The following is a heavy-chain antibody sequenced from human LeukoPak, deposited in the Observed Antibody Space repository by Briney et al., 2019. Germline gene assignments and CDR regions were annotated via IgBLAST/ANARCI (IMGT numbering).Heavy chain of an antibody. Sequence: SETLCLTCTVSGGSISSYYWSWIRQPPGKGLEWIGYIYYSGSTNYNPSLKSRVTISVDTSKNQFSLKLSSVTAADTAVYYCARHLRWGRGSDWGQGTLVTVSS. CDR2: IYYSGST. V-gene: IGHV4-59*08. D-gene: IGHD4-23*01. CDR3: ARHLRWGRGSD. J-gene: IGHJ4*02. CDR1: GGSISSYY.